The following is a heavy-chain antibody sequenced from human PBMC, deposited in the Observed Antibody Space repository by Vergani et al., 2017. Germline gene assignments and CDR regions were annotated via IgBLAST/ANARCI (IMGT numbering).Heavy chain of an antibody. J-gene: IGHJ4*02. CDR1: GFTFSSYA. CDR2: ISGSGGST. V-gene: IGHV3-23*04. CDR3: AKDDYDSSGYYSALFDY. Sequence: EVQLVESGGGLVKPGGSLRLSCAASGFTFSSYAMSWVRQAPGKGLEWVSAISGSGGSTYYADSVKGRFTISRDNSKNTLYLQMNSLRAEDTAVYYCAKDDYDSSGYYSALFDYWGQGTLVTVSS. D-gene: IGHD3-22*01.